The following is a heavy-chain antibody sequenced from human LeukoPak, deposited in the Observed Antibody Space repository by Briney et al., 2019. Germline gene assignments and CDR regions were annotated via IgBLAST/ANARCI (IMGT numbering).Heavy chain of an antibody. CDR3: ARLPGIDAFDI. D-gene: IGHD3-10*01. Sequence: SETLSLTCTVSGGSISSYYWSWIRQPPGKGLKWIGYIYYSGSTNYNPSLKSRVTISVDTSKNQFSLKLSSVTAADTAVYYCARLPGIDAFDIWGQGTMVTVSS. CDR1: GGSISSYY. CDR2: IYYSGST. V-gene: IGHV4-59*08. J-gene: IGHJ3*02.